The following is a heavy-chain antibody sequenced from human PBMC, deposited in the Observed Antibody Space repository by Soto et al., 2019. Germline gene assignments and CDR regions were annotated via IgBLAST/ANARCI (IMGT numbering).Heavy chain of an antibody. CDR3: ARDRGVAPPVAGNTHYYFYMDV. Sequence: QDQLVQSGGEVKKPGASVKVSCKASGYSFTNYGITWVRQAPGQGFEWMGWISAYNGDTNYAQTLQGRVTMTTDASTSTAYLELRGLGSDDTAVYYCARDRGVAPPVAGNTHYYFYMDVWGKGTTVTVSS. V-gene: IGHV1-18*01. CDR2: ISAYNGDT. CDR1: GYSFTNYG. D-gene: IGHD6-19*01. J-gene: IGHJ6*03.